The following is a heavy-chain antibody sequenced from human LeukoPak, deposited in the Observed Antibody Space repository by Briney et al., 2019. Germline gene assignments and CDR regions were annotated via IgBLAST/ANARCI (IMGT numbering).Heavy chain of an antibody. V-gene: IGHV4-61*02. Sequence: SQTLSLTCTVSGGSISSVCCYWSWIRHPAGKGLEWIGRIYTSGSTNYNPSLKSRVTISVDTSKNQFSLKLSSVTAADTAVYYCASRGDYWGQGTLVTVSS. D-gene: IGHD3-10*01. CDR1: GGSISSVCCY. CDR2: IYTSGST. J-gene: IGHJ4*02. CDR3: ASRGDY.